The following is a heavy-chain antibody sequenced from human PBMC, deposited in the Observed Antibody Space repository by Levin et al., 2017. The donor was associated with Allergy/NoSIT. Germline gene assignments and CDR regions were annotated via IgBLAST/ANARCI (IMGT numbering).Heavy chain of an antibody. J-gene: IGHJ6*02. Sequence: GESLKISCAASGFTFSSYAMHWVRQAPGKGLEWVAVISYDGSNKYYADSVKGRFTISRDNSKNTLYLQMNSLRAEDTAVYYCARDPDYYGSDRFWPAYGMDVWGQGTTVTVSS. V-gene: IGHV3-30*04. CDR3: ARDPDYYGSDRFWPAYGMDV. D-gene: IGHD3-10*01. CDR2: ISYDGSNK. CDR1: GFTFSSYA.